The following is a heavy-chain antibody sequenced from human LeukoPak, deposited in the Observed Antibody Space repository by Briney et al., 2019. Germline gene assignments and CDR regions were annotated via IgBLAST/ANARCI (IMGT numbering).Heavy chain of an antibody. V-gene: IGHV1-46*01. CDR1: GYTFTSYY. J-gene: IGHJ4*02. CDR3: ARDLTTVTTANGGLYYFDY. Sequence: GASVKVSCKASGYTFTSYYIHGVRQAPGQGLEWMGIINPIGGTTDYAQKFQGRVTMTRDTSTSTVYMELSSLRSEDTAVYYCARDLTTVTTANGGLYYFDYWGQGTLVTVSS. CDR2: INPIGGTT. D-gene: IGHD4-17*01.